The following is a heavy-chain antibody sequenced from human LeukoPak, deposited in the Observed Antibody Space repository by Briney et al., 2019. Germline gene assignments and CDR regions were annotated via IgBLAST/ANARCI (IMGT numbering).Heavy chain of an antibody. CDR2: ISASAAGT. Sequence: GGSLRLSCAASGFTFSTCDMTWVRQAPGEGLEWVSSISASAAGTYYANSVKGRFTISRDNSKNTLYLQMDSLRAEDTALYYCAKGGISSSGFASWGQGTLVTVSS. V-gene: IGHV3-23*01. CDR1: GFTFSTCD. J-gene: IGHJ5*02. CDR3: AKGGISSSGFAS. D-gene: IGHD6-13*01.